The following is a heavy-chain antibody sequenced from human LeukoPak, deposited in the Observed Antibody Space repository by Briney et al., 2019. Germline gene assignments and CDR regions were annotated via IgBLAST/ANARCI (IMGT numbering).Heavy chain of an antibody. CDR3: ARHIVVVPAASPAFDI. Sequence: SETLSLTCTVSASISSGDYYWNWIRQPAGKGLEWIGRVSASGYTNYNPSLRSRITISVDTSKNQFSLELTSVTAADTAVYYCARHIVVVPAASPAFDIWGQGTMVTVSS. J-gene: IGHJ3*02. CDR2: VSASGYT. CDR1: ASISSGDYY. D-gene: IGHD2-2*01. V-gene: IGHV4-61*02.